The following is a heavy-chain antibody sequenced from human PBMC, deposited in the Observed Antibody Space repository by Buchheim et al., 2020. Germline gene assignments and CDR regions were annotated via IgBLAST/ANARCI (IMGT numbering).Heavy chain of an antibody. J-gene: IGHJ4*02. D-gene: IGHD3-22*01. CDR3: AKDLYDSSGYYLSFDY. CDR2: ISGSGGST. CDR1: GFTFSSYA. V-gene: IGHV3-23*01. Sequence: EVQLLESGGGLVQPGGSLRLSCAASGFTFSSYAMSWVRQAPGKGLEWVSAISGSGGSTYYADSVKGRFTISRDHSKNALYLQMNSLGAEDTAVYYCAKDLYDSSGYYLSFDYWGQGTL.